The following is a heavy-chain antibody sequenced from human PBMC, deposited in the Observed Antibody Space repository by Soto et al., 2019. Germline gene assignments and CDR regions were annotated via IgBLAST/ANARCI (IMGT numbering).Heavy chain of an antibody. J-gene: IGHJ2*01. Sequence: QVQLQESGPGLVKPSGTLSLTCAVSGGSISSSNWWSWVRQPPGKGLEWIGEIYHSGSTNYNPSPKSRVTISVDKSKNQFSLKLSSGTAADTAVYYCAREPGTAHHQPWYFDLWGRGTLVTVSS. V-gene: IGHV4-4*02. D-gene: IGHD2-2*01. CDR1: GGSISSSNW. CDR2: IYHSGST. CDR3: AREPGTAHHQPWYFDL.